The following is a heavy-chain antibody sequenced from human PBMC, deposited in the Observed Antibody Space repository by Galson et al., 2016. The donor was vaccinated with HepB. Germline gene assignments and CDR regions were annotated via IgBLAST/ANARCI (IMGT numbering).Heavy chain of an antibody. J-gene: IGHJ4*02. V-gene: IGHV1-69*13. CDR3: ARGMSWELPQIFDY. Sequence: SVKVSCKASGGTFSSFGISWVRQAPGQGLEWVGGVIPMFGTPNYAQKFQGRLTITADESTSTAYMELSSLRSEDTAVYYCARGMSWELPQIFDYWGQGTRVTVSS. D-gene: IGHD1-26*01. CDR2: VIPMFGTP. CDR1: GGTFSSFG.